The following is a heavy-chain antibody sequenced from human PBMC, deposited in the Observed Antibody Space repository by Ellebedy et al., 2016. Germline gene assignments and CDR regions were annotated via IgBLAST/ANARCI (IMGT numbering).Heavy chain of an antibody. D-gene: IGHD3-16*01. CDR3: ARRSSGENWFDP. CDR1: GYSFTSYW. Sequence: GGSLRLXXKGSGYSFTSYWIGWVRQMPGKGLEWMGIIYPGDSDTRYSPSFQGQVTISADKSIGTAYLQWSSLKASDTAMYYCARRSSGENWFDPWGQGTLVTVSS. J-gene: IGHJ5*02. CDR2: IYPGDSDT. V-gene: IGHV5-51*01.